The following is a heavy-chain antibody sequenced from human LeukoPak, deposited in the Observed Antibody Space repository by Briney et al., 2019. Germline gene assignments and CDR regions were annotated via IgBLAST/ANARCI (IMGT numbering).Heavy chain of an antibody. CDR2: INHSGST. D-gene: IGHD6-6*01. Sequence: SETLSLTCAVYGGSFSGYYWSWIRQPPGKGLEWIGEINHSGSTNYNPSLKSRVTISVDTSKNQFSLKLSSVTAADTAVYYCARVRGSSWENFDYWGQGTLVTVSS. V-gene: IGHV4-34*01. CDR3: ARVRGSSWENFDY. J-gene: IGHJ4*02. CDR1: GGSFSGYY.